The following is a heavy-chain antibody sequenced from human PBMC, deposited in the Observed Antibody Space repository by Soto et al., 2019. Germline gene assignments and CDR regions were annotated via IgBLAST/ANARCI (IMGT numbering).Heavy chain of an antibody. CDR1: GGSITTGGRY. CDR2: IYYSGNT. D-gene: IGHD6-6*01. CDR3: AQALVFTGGDGFDI. J-gene: IGHJ3*02. Sequence: QVRLQEWGPGLVKPSQTLSLKCSVSGGSITTGGRYWSWIRQLPGKGLEWIGDIYYSGNTYYNASLTSRVTRSVDAAKNQFSLKLSSVTAADTAVYYWAQALVFTGGDGFDIWGQGRLVTVSS. V-gene: IGHV4-31*02.